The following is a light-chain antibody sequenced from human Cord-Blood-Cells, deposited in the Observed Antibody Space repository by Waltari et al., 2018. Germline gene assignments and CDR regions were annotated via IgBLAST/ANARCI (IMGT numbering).Light chain of an antibody. CDR1: QSVSSY. Sequence: EIVLTQSPATLSLSPGERATLSCRASQSVSSYLACYPQKPGQAPRLVICDASNSATGIAARFSGSWSDTDFTLTISRLEPEDFAVYYRQQRSNWPPITFGQRTRLEIK. CDR3: QQRSNWPPIT. CDR2: DAS. V-gene: IGKV3-11*01. J-gene: IGKJ5*01.